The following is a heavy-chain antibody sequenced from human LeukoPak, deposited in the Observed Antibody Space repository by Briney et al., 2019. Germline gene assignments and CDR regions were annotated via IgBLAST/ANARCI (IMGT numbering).Heavy chain of an antibody. D-gene: IGHD2-15*01. V-gene: IGHV3-74*01. Sequence: GGSLRLSCAASGFTFNTYWMHWVRQAPGKGLVWVSRLNSDGNNTAYADSVKGRFTISRDNAKNTLHLQMNSLRAEDTAVYYCARDRGYCSGGSCLIHYYYYGMDVWGQGTTVTVSS. J-gene: IGHJ6*02. CDR3: ARDRGYCSGGSCLIHYYYYGMDV. CDR2: LNSDGNNT. CDR1: GFTFNTYW.